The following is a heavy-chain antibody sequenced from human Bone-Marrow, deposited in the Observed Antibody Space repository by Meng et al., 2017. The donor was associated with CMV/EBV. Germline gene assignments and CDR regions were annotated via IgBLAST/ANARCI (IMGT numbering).Heavy chain of an antibody. V-gene: IGHV3-9*01. D-gene: IGHD6-19*01. CDR3: ARDQIAVAGKHYYYYGMDV. Sequence: SLKISCAASGFTFDDYAMHWVRQAPGKGLEWVSGISWNSGSIGYADSVKGRFTISRDNAKNTLYLQMNSLRAEDTAVYYCARDQIAVAGKHYYYYGMDVWGQGTTVTVSS. CDR2: ISWNSGSI. J-gene: IGHJ6*02. CDR1: GFTFDDYA.